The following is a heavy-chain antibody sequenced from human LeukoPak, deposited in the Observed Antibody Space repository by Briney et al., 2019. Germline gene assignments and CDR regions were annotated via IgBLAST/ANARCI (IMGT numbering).Heavy chain of an antibody. Sequence: GGSLRLSCAASGFTFSSYGMHWVRQAPGKGLEWVAVIWYDGGNKYYADSVKGRFTISRDNSKNTLDLQMNSLRAEDTAVYYCAKAGFIYGYIPFDYWGQGTLVTVSS. V-gene: IGHV3-33*06. J-gene: IGHJ4*02. CDR1: GFTFSSYG. CDR2: IWYDGGNK. D-gene: IGHD5-18*01. CDR3: AKAGFIYGYIPFDY.